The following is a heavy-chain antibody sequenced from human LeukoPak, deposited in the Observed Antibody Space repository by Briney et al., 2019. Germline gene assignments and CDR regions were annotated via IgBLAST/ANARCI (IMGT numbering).Heavy chain of an antibody. V-gene: IGHV1-18*01. CDR3: ARVRKIAAAGTGAFDI. CDR2: ISAYNGNT. D-gene: IGHD6-13*01. Sequence: ASVKVSCKASGYTFTSYGISWVRQAPGQGLEWMGWISAYNGNTNYAQKLQGRVTMTTDTSTSTAYMELRSLRSDDTAVYYCARVRKIAAAGTGAFDIWGQGTMVTVSS. CDR1: GYTFTSYG. J-gene: IGHJ3*02.